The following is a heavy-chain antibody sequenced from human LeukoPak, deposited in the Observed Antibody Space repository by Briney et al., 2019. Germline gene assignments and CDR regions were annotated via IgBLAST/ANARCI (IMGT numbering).Heavy chain of an antibody. CDR1: GFTFSSYS. V-gene: IGHV3-21*01. J-gene: IGHJ4*02. CDR3: ARENAEYSSGWYIGGGLDY. Sequence: KSGGSLRLSCAASGFTFSSYSMNWVRQAPGKGLEWVSSISSSSSYIYYADSVKGRFTISRDNAKNSLYLQMNSLRAEDTAVYYCARENAEYSSGWYIGGGLDYWGQGTLVTVSS. D-gene: IGHD6-19*01. CDR2: ISSSSSYI.